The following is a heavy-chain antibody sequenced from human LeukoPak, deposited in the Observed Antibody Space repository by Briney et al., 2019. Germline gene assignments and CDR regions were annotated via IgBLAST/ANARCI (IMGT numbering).Heavy chain of an antibody. V-gene: IGHV1-8*01. D-gene: IGHD6-19*01. J-gene: IGHJ4*02. Sequence: GASVKVCCKASGYTFTSYDINWVRQATGHGLEWMGWMNTNSGNTVYAQKRHGRFTMTRNTSICTAYMELSSQRSEDKAVYYCARRTQAGGTGIGYWGQGTLVTVSS. CDR3: ARRTQAGGTGIGY. CDR2: MNTNSGNT. CDR1: GYTFTSYD.